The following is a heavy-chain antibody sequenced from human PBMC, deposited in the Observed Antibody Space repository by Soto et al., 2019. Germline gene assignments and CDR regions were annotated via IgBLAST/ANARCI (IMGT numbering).Heavy chain of an antibody. Sequence: GASVKVSCKASGYAFTRYGISWVRQAPGQGLEWMGWIRTSNGNTNYAQKLQGRVTMTTDTSTSTAYMELRSLRSDDTAVYYCARVNRGGNWFDPWGQGTLVTVSS. CDR3: ARVNRGGNWFDP. V-gene: IGHV1-18*01. J-gene: IGHJ5*02. CDR1: GYAFTRYG. CDR2: IRTSNGNT. D-gene: IGHD3-16*02.